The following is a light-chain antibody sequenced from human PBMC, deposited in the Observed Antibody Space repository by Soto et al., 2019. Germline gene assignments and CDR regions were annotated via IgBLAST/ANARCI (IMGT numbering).Light chain of an antibody. V-gene: IGKV3-11*01. CDR3: QQYATSAPMYT. Sequence: EIVLTQSPATLSLSPGERATLSCRASQSVSSYLAWYQQKPGQAPRLLIYDASNRATGIPARFSGSGSGTDFTLTISRLEPEDSAVYYCQQYATSAPMYTFGQGTKVEIK. CDR2: DAS. CDR1: QSVSSY. J-gene: IGKJ2*01.